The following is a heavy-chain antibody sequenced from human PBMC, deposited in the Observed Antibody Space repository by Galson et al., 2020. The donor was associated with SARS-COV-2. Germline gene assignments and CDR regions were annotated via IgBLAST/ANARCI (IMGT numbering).Heavy chain of an antibody. CDR2: ISYDGSNK. CDR1: GITFSDSG. CDR3: AKDWGSGDMVATVNYFHY. V-gene: IGHV3-30*18. J-gene: IGHJ4*02. Sequence: GGSLRLSCAASGITFSDSGMHWVRQAPGKGLEWVALISYDGSNKHYADSVKGRFSISRDNFRDTLYLQMNSLGPEDTAVYYCAKDWGSGDMVATVNYFHYWGQGTLLTVSS. D-gene: IGHD5-12*01.